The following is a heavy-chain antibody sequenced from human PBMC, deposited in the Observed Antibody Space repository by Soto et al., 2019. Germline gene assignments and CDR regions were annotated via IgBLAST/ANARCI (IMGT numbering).Heavy chain of an antibody. J-gene: IGHJ4*02. CDR3: ARAPRGRDYGDHAPLDY. CDR2: ISSSSSTI. D-gene: IGHD4-17*01. Sequence: GGSLRLSCAASGFTFSSYSMNWVRQAPGKGLEWVSYISSSSSTIYYADSVKGRFTISRDNAKNSLYLQMNSLRDEDTTVYYCARAPRGRDYGDHAPLDYWGQGTLVTVSS. CDR1: GFTFSSYS. V-gene: IGHV3-48*02.